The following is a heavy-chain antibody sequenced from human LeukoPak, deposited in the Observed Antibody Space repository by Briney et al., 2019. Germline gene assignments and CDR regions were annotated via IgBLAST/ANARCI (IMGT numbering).Heavy chain of an antibody. J-gene: IGHJ4*02. Sequence: PGGSLRLSCAASGFTFSSYAMGWVRQAPGKGLEWVSAISGSGGSTYYADSVKGRFTISRDNSKNTLYLQMNSLRAEDTAVYYCAKGQRAVAGLRSDYWGQGTLVTVSS. CDR1: GFTFSSYA. CDR2: ISGSGGST. CDR3: AKGQRAVAGLRSDY. D-gene: IGHD6-19*01. V-gene: IGHV3-23*01.